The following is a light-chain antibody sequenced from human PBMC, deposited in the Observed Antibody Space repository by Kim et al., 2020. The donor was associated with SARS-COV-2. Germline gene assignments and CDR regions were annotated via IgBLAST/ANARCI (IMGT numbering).Light chain of an antibody. Sequence: FKLTCTLSSGNSSSAIARHQQQPEKGPRYLMKLNSDGSHTKGAGIPDRFSGSSSGTERYLTISSLQSEDEADYYCQTWGTGIHYVFGTGTKVTVL. V-gene: IGLV4-69*01. CDR3: QTWGTGIHYV. CDR2: LNSDGSH. CDR1: SGNSSSA. J-gene: IGLJ1*01.